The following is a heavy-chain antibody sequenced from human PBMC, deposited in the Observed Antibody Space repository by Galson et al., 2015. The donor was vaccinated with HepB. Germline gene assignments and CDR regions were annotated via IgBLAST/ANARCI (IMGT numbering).Heavy chain of an antibody. Sequence: SVKVSCKASGYTFTSYDINWVRQATGQGLEWMGWMNPNSGNTGYAQKFQGRVTMTRNTSISTAYMELSSLRSEDTAVYYCARNHYDFWSGHYTGYYYYYMDVWGKGTTVTVSS. CDR3: ARNHYDFWSGHYTGYYYYYMDV. J-gene: IGHJ6*03. D-gene: IGHD3-3*01. CDR1: GYTFTSYD. CDR2: MNPNSGNT. V-gene: IGHV1-8*01.